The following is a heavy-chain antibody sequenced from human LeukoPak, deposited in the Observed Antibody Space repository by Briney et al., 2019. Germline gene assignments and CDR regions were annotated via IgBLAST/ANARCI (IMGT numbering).Heavy chain of an antibody. CDR2: IYHSGST. J-gene: IGHJ3*01. D-gene: IGHD1-1*01. CDR1: GYSISSNFY. V-gene: IGHV4-38-2*02. CDR3: ARDVHIYGNAFGV. Sequence: SETLSLTCTVSGYSISSNFYWGWIRQSPAKGQEWIGSIYHSGSTYYNPSLKNRITISVDTSTNQFSLKLSSVTASDTAMYYCARDVHIYGNAFGVWGQGTMVTVSS.